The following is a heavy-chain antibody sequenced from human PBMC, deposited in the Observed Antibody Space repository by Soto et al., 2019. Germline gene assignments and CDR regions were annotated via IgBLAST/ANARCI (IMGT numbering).Heavy chain of an antibody. D-gene: IGHD3-22*01. Sequence: PSETLSLTCTVSGGSISRSGYYWSWIRQHPGRGLEWIGYSYYSGSTYYNPSLQSRVTISVDTSKNQFSLNLSTVTAADTAVYYCARYKDSSGYCYTDYWGQGTLVTVSS. CDR3: ARYKDSSGYCYTDY. CDR2: SYYSGST. CDR1: GGSISRSGYY. J-gene: IGHJ4*02. V-gene: IGHV4-31*03.